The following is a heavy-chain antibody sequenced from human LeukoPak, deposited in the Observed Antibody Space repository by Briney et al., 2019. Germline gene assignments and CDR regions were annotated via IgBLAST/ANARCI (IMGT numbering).Heavy chain of an antibody. CDR2: ISSSSSYI. D-gene: IGHD1-26*01. J-gene: IGHJ4*02. CDR3: ARDMAVGATPPFFDY. CDR1: GFTFSSYS. Sequence: GGSLRLSCAASGFTFSSYSMNWVRQAPGKGLEWVSSISSSSSYIYYADSVKGRLTISRDNAKNSLYLQMNSLRAEDTAVYYCARDMAVGATPPFFDYWGQGTLVTVSS. V-gene: IGHV3-21*01.